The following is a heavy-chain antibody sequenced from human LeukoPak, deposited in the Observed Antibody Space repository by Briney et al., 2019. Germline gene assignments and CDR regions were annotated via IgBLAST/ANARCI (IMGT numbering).Heavy chain of an antibody. CDR2: IYSGGST. D-gene: IGHD3-10*01. CDR3: ARSPGGSGISYYYYGMDV. J-gene: IGHJ6*02. V-gene: IGHV3-66*01. CDR1: GFTFSIYA. Sequence: GGSLRLSCEASGFTFSIYAMSWVRQAPGKGLEWVSVIYSGGSTYYADSVKGRFTISRDNSKNTLYLQMNSLRAEDTAVYYCARSPGGSGISYYYYGMDVWGQGTTVTVSS.